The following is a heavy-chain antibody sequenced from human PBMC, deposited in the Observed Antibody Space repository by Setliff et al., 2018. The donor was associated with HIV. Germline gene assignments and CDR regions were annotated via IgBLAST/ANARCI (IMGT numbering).Heavy chain of an antibody. Sequence: GGSLRLSCAASGFTFSSYWMHWVRQAPGKGLEWVAYISSSDSTIYYADSVKGRFTIYRDNAKNSLFLQMDSLRVEDTAFYYCARLSGYSDFWGQGTLVTVSS. V-gene: IGHV3-48*04. CDR1: GFTFSSYW. CDR2: ISSSDSTI. D-gene: IGHD3-22*01. CDR3: ARLSGYSDF. J-gene: IGHJ4*02.